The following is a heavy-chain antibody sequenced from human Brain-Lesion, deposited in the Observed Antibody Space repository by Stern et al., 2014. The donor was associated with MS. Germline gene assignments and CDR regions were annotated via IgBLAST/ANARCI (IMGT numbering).Heavy chain of an antibody. CDR3: ARMRYSGDYFIDY. D-gene: IGHD5-12*01. Sequence: QVTLRESGPALVNPTQSLTLTCTFSGFSLSTPGVGVTWIRQPPGKALEWLALVDWDDEKYYSTSLKTRLSIFKDTSKNQVVLTMTNMDPVDTATYYCARMRYSGDYFIDYWGQGTLVTVSS. CDR1: GFSLSTPGVG. J-gene: IGHJ4*02. V-gene: IGHV2-70*01. CDR2: VDWDDEK.